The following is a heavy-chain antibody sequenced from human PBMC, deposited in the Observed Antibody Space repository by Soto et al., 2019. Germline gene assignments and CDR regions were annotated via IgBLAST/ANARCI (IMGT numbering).Heavy chain of an antibody. J-gene: IGHJ4*02. CDR3: AACSYGDYLFDY. V-gene: IGHV3-66*01. Sequence: EVQLVESGGGLVQPGGSLRLSCAASGFTVSSNYMSWVRQAPGKGLEWVSVIYSGGSTYYADSVKGRFTISRDNSKNTLYLQMNSLRAEDTAVYYCAACSYGDYLFDYWGQGTLVTVSS. D-gene: IGHD4-17*01. CDR2: IYSGGST. CDR1: GFTVSSNY.